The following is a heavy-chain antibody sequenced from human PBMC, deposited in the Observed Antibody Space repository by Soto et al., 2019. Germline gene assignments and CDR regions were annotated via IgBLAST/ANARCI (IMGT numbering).Heavy chain of an antibody. D-gene: IGHD3-10*01. CDR3: AILGWDGVRAFDP. J-gene: IGHJ5*02. Sequence: EVQLVESGGGLIQPGGSLRLSCAASGFTVSGNYMSGVRQAPGKGLECVSVIYSGGNTYYADSVKGRFTISRDNSKNTLYLQMNSLRAEDTAVYYCAILGWDGVRAFDPWGQGTLVTVSS. CDR2: IYSGGNT. CDR1: GFTVSGNY. V-gene: IGHV3-53*01.